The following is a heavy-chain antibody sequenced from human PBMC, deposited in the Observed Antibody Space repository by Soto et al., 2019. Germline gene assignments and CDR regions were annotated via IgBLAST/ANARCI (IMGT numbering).Heavy chain of an antibody. CDR3: ASHTYYYDSSGYYYYYGMDV. CDR1: GYSFTSYW. J-gene: IGHJ6*02. D-gene: IGHD3-22*01. CDR2: IYPGDSDT. Sequence: GESLKISCKGSGYSFTSYWIGWVRQMPGKGLEWMGIIYPGDSDTRYSPSFQGQVTISADKSISTAYLQWSSLKASDTAMYYCASHTYYYDSSGYYYYYGMDVWGQGTTVTVPS. V-gene: IGHV5-51*01.